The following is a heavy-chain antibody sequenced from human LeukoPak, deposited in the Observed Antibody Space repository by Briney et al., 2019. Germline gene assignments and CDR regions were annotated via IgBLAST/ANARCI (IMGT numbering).Heavy chain of an antibody. Sequence: GESLKISCQTSGFIFTTYWIAWVRQMPGKGLEWMGIVDPTDPDVAYSPSFQGHVTMSADTSISTVYLQWSSLEASDTAVYYCARRARYRGSFPLDFWGQGTLVTVSS. V-gene: IGHV5-10-1*01. CDR1: GFIFTTYW. CDR3: ARRARYRGSFPLDF. J-gene: IGHJ4*02. D-gene: IGHD6-13*01. CDR2: VDPTDPDV.